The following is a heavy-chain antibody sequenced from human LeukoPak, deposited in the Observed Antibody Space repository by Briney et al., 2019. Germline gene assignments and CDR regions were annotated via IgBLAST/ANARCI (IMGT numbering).Heavy chain of an antibody. CDR2: ISSSGSSI. CDR3: ARDSHKFDSSGYYPDAFDI. J-gene: IGHJ3*02. CDR1: GLTFSSYE. D-gene: IGHD3-22*01. Sequence: GGSLRLSCAASGLTFSSYEMNWVRQAPGKGLEWVSYISSSGSSIYYADSVRGRFTISRDNAKKSLYLQMHSLRAEDTAVYYCARDSHKFDSSGYYPDAFDIWGQGTMVTVSS. V-gene: IGHV3-48*03.